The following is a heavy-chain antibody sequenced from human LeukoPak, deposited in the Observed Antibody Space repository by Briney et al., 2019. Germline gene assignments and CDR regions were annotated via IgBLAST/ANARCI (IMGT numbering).Heavy chain of an antibody. J-gene: IGHJ5*02. CDR1: GYTFTSYG. CDR2: INPNSGGT. D-gene: IGHD6-6*01. CDR3: ARLRPPYSSSSGWFDP. V-gene: IGHV1-2*02. Sequence: SVKVSFKASGYTFTSYGISWLRQPPGQGLEWVGWINPNSGGTNYVQRFQGRLTMPSDTYISTACMAPSRLRSDDTAAYYCARLRPPYSSSSGWFDPWGQGTLVTVSS.